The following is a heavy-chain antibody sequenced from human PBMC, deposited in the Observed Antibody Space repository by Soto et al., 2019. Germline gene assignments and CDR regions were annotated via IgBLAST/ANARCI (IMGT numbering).Heavy chain of an antibody. CDR3: ATGGSYVQ. CDR2: FDPEDGET. CDR1: GYTLTELS. Sequence: QVQLVQSGAEVKKPGASVKVSCKVSGYTLTELSMHWVRQAPGKGLEWMGGFDPEDGETIYAQKFQGRVTMTEDTSTDTPYRGRSARRSENTAVYYGATGGSYVQWGRGTLFTVSS. J-gene: IGHJ4*02. V-gene: IGHV1-24*01. D-gene: IGHD1-26*01.